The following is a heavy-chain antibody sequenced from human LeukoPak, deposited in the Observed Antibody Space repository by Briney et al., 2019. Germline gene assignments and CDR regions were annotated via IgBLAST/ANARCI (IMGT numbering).Heavy chain of an antibody. V-gene: IGHV3-53*01. CDR3: ARVDRGWEDTEDIVVVPAAQQDPGSYYYMDV. J-gene: IGHJ6*03. CDR2: IYSDNT. Sequence: GGSLRLSCTVSGFTVSSNSMSWVRQAPGKGLEWVSFIYSDNTHYSDSVKGRFTISRDNSKSTLYLQMNSLRAEDTAVYYCARVDRGWEDTEDIVVVPAAQQDPGSYYYMDVWGKGTTVTVSS. D-gene: IGHD2-2*01. CDR1: GFTVSSNS.